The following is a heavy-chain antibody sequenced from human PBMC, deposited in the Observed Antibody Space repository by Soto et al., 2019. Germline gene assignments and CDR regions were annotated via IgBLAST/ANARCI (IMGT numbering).Heavy chain of an antibody. Sequence: QITLKASGPTLVKPTQTLTVTCTFSGFPRSTTGVCVGWIRQPPGKALEWLSLLFWDDDIRYSPSLNTRLTIAQDTSKNQVVRTMTNMDPVDTGTYYYAHQKGSGGFYYYNMDVWGQGTTVTVPS. CDR2: LFWDDDI. D-gene: IGHD2-15*01. CDR3: AHQKGSGGFYYYNMDV. J-gene: IGHJ6*02. V-gene: IGHV2-5*02. CDR1: GFPRSTTGVC.